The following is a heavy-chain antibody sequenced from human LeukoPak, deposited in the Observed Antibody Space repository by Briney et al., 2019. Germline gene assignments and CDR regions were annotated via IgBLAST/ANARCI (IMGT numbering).Heavy chain of an antibody. Sequence: ASVKVSCKASGYTFTSYGISWVRQAPGQGLEWMGWISAYNGNTNYAQKLQGRVTMTTDTSTSTAYMELRSLRSDDTAVYYCARLRYYDFWSGYSTFDPWGQGTLVTVSS. J-gene: IGHJ5*02. CDR1: GYTFTSYG. V-gene: IGHV1-18*01. D-gene: IGHD3-3*01. CDR2: ISAYNGNT. CDR3: ARLRYYDFWSGYSTFDP.